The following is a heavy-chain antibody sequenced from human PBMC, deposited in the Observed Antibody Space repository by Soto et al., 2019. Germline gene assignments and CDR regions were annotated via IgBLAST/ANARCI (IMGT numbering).Heavy chain of an antibody. CDR3: ARDLYSYEDNYYYGMDV. CDR2: IWYDGSNK. CDR1: GFTFSSYG. J-gene: IGHJ6*02. V-gene: IGHV3-33*01. D-gene: IGHD5-18*01. Sequence: QVQLVESGGGVVQPGRSLRLSCAASGFTFSSYGMHWVRQAPGKGLEWVAVIWYDGSNKYYADSVKGRFTISRDNSKNTLYLQMNSLRAEDTAVYYCARDLYSYEDNYYYGMDVWGQGTTVTVSS.